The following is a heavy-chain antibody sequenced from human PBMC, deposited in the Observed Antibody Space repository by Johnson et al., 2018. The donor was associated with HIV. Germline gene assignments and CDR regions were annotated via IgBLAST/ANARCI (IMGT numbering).Heavy chain of an antibody. V-gene: IGHV3-7*03. D-gene: IGHD3-22*01. CDR1: RFSLSNYW. CDR2: IKQDGSEK. CDR3: AKEGAYYYDSSGLNDAFDI. J-gene: IGHJ3*02. Sequence: VQLVESVGGVVQPGGSLRLSCAASRFSLSNYWMSWVRQAPGKGLEWVANIKQDGSEKYYVDSVKGRFTVSRDNAKNSLYLQMNSLRAEDTALYYCAKEGAYYYDSSGLNDAFDIWGQGTMVTVSS.